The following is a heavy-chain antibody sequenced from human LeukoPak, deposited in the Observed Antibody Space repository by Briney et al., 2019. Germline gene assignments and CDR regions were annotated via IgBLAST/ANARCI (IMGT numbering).Heavy chain of an antibody. CDR2: ISGSGGST. Sequence: GGSLRLSCAASGFTFSSYAMSWVRQAPGKGLEWVSAISGSGGSTYYADSVKGRFTISRDNSKNTLYLQMNSLRAEDTAVYYCAKDWGQYQLLTAYYMDVWGKGTTVTVSS. J-gene: IGHJ6*03. CDR3: AKDWGQYQLLTAYYMDV. CDR1: GFTFSSYA. V-gene: IGHV3-23*01. D-gene: IGHD2-2*01.